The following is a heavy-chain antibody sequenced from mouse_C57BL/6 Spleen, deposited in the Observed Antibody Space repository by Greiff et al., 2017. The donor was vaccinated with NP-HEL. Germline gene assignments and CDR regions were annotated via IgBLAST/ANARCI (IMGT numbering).Heavy chain of an antibody. Sequence: QVQLQQPGAELVRPGSSVKLSCKASGYTFTSYWMHWVKQRPIQGLEWIGNIDPSDSVTNYNQKFKDKATLTVDKSSSTAYMQLSSLTSEDSAVYDCAKKAGSRGDFDVWGTGTTVTVSS. J-gene: IGHJ1*03. CDR3: AKKAGSRGDFDV. V-gene: IGHV1-52*01. CDR1: GYTFTSYW. CDR2: IDPSDSVT.